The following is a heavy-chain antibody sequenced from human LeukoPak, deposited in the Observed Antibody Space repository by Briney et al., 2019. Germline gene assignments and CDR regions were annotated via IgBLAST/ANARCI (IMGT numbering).Heavy chain of an antibody. CDR2: ISSDGGST. V-gene: IGHV3-74*01. Sequence: GGSLRLSCAASGFTFSSYGMHWVRQAPGKGLVWVSRISSDGGSTNYADSVKGRFTISRDNAKNTVYLQMNSLRGEDTAVYYCAKGYDILTGFPPDYWGQGTLVTVSS. D-gene: IGHD3-9*01. CDR1: GFTFSSYG. J-gene: IGHJ4*02. CDR3: AKGYDILTGFPPDY.